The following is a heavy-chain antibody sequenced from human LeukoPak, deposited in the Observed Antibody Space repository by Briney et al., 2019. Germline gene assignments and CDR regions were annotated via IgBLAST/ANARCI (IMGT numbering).Heavy chain of an antibody. CDR2: IIPIFGTA. D-gene: IGHD6-13*01. CDR1: GGTFISYA. Sequence: ASVKVSCKASGGTFISYAISWVRQAPGQGLEWMGGIIPIFGTANYAQKFQGRVTITADESTSTAYMELSSLRSEDTAVYYCARGERRYSSSWYGVDYWGQGTLVTVSS. CDR3: ARGERRYSSSWYGVDY. J-gene: IGHJ4*02. V-gene: IGHV1-69*13.